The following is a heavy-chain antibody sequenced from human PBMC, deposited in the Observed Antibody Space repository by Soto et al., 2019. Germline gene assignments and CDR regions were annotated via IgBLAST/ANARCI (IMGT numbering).Heavy chain of an antibody. V-gene: IGHV1-46*01. CDR1: GYTFTSYY. CDR3: ARERGITGTRSGFDP. Sequence: GASVKVSCKASGYTFTSYYMHWVRQAPGQGLEWMGIINPSGGSTSYAQKFQGRVTMTRDTSTSTVYMELSSLRSEDTAVYYCARERGITGTRSGFDPWGQGTLVTVS. J-gene: IGHJ5*02. D-gene: IGHD1-20*01. CDR2: INPSGGST.